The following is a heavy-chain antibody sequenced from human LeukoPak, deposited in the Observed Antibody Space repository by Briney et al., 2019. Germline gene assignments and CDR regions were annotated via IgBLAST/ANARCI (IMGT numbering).Heavy chain of an antibody. CDR2: INAGNGNT. V-gene: IGHV1-3*03. J-gene: IGHJ4*02. CDR1: RYTFTSYA. Sequence: ASVKVSCKASRYTFTSYAMHWVRQAPGQRLEWMGWINAGNGNTKYSQEFQGRVTITRDTSASTAYMELSRLRSEDMAVYYCAREGSWGYSYGYNPFDYWGQGTLVTVSS. CDR3: AREGSWGYSYGYNPFDY. D-gene: IGHD5-18*01.